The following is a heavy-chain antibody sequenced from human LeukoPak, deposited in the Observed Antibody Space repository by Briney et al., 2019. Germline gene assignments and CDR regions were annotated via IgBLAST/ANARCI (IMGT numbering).Heavy chain of an antibody. CDR1: GLTSSSYG. CDR3: CGDFDY. Sequence: PGGSLRLSCAASGLTSSSYGMHWVRQAPHKGLEWVAFIPYDGSNEYYADSVKGRFTISRDNSKNTLYLQMNSLSGEDTAVYYCCGDFDYWGQGTLVTVSS. D-gene: IGHD2-21*01. J-gene: IGHJ4*02. V-gene: IGHV3-30*02. CDR2: IPYDGSNE.